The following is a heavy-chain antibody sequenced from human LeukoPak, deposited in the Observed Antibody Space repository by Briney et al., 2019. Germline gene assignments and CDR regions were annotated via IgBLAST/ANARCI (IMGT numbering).Heavy chain of an antibody. V-gene: IGHV3-43*02. CDR3: ASGGGAWYFFDY. J-gene: IGHJ4*02. CDR2: VSEEGDRT. CDR1: GFTFDGYA. Sequence: PGGSLRLSCAASGFTFDGYAMHWVRQAPGKGLEWVSFVSEEGDRTSYADSVKGRFTISRDNSKNSLYLQMSSLRGEDTAIYYCASGGGAWYFFDYWGQGTLVTVSP. D-gene: IGHD6-19*01.